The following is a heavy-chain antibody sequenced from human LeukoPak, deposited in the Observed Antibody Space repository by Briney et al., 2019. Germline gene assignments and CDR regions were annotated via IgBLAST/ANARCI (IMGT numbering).Heavy chain of an antibody. D-gene: IGHD5-24*01. V-gene: IGHV3-48*03. Sequence: GGSLRLSCAASGLSFTNYAMNWVRQAPGKGLEWISYISASGRTIYYADSVQGRFSISRDNAQTSLYLQMNSLRAEDTAEYYCARASDPWLQLTWGQGTLVTVSS. CDR1: GLSFTNYA. CDR3: ARASDPWLQLT. CDR2: ISASGRTI. J-gene: IGHJ5*02.